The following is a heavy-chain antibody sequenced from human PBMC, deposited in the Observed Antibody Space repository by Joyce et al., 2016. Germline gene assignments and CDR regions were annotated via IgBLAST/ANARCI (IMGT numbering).Heavy chain of an antibody. D-gene: IGHD1-14*01. CDR2: IIPCFGAA. J-gene: IGHJ6*02. Sequence: QVLLVQSGATVKRPGSSLKVSCKSSGGAFSNFPVNWVRQAPGQRLEWMGGIIPCFGAAKYAEHFQGRVTLTSDLSTRTAFMELSSLTSADTAVYYCARGGTSSDHFFFYTLDIWGPGTTVIVSS. CDR1: GGAFSNFP. V-gene: IGHV1-69*05. CDR3: ARGGTSSDHFFFYTLDI.